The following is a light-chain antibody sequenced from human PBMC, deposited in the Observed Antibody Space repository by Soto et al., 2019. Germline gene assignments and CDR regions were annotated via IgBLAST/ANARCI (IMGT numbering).Light chain of an antibody. CDR2: EVS. CDR1: SSDIGSYNR. V-gene: IGLV2-18*02. Sequence: QSALTQPPSVSGSPGQSVTISCTGASSDIGSYNRVSWYQQPPGTAPKLMVYEVSNRPSGVPDRFSGSKSGNTASLTISGLQAEDEADYYCSSYTRSSTYVFGTGTQLTVL. J-gene: IGLJ1*01. CDR3: SSYTRSSTYV.